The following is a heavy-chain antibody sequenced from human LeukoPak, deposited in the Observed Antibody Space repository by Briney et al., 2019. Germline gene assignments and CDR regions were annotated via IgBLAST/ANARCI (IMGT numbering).Heavy chain of an antibody. CDR3: GRDPNGDYFGAFDM. V-gene: IGHV3-23*01. Sequence: GGSLRLSCAASGFTFSNYAMIWVRQSPGKGLEWFSNIRSSGDGTAYADSVKDRFTVSRDNSKNTLYLQMNSLRVEDTAVYYCGRDPNGDYFGAFDMWGQGTLVTVSS. CDR1: GFTFSNYA. J-gene: IGHJ3*02. CDR2: IRSSGDGT. D-gene: IGHD4-17*01.